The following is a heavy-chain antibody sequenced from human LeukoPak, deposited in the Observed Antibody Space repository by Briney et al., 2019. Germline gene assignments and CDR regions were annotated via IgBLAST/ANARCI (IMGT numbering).Heavy chain of an antibody. CDR1: GYTCTSYD. CDR3: ARGEGSLGLWLQDY. Sequence: GASVKVSCKASGYTCTSYDINWVRQATGQGLEWMGWMNPNSGNTGYAQKFQGRVTMTRNTSISTAYMELSSLRSEDTAVYYCARGEGSLGLWLQDYWGQGTLVTVSS. V-gene: IGHV1-8*01. CDR2: MNPNSGNT. D-gene: IGHD5-18*01. J-gene: IGHJ4*02.